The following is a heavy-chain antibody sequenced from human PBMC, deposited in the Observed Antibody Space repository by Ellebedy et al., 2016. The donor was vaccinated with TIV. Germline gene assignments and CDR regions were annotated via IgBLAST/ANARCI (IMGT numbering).Heavy chain of an antibody. Sequence: GESLKISXAASGFTFSSYAMHWVRQAPGKGLEWVAVISYDGSNKYYGDSVKGRFTISRDNSKTTLYLQMNSLRAEDTAVYYCASSYREWELLPPFDYWGQGTLVTVSS. V-gene: IGHV3-30-3*01. J-gene: IGHJ4*02. CDR3: ASSYREWELLPPFDY. D-gene: IGHD1-26*01. CDR2: ISYDGSNK. CDR1: GFTFSSYA.